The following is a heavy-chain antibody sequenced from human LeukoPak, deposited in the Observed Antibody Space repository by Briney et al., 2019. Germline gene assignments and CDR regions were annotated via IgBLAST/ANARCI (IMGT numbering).Heavy chain of an antibody. Sequence: SETLSLTCAVYGGSFSGYYWSWIRQPPGKGLEWIGEINHSGSTNYNPSLKSRVTISVDTSKNQFSLKLSSVTAADTAVYYCARRWYYGSGSYYRYYYYYYHMDVWGKGTTVTVSS. V-gene: IGHV4-34*01. CDR1: GGSFSGYY. J-gene: IGHJ6*03. CDR2: INHSGST. D-gene: IGHD3-10*01. CDR3: ARRWYYGSGSYYRYYYYYYHMDV.